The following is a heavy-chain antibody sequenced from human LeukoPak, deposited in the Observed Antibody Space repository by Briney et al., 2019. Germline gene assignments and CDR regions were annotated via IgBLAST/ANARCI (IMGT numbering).Heavy chain of an antibody. V-gene: IGHV4-59*01. Sequence: SETLSLTCTVSGGSISSYYWSWIRQPPGKGLEWIGYIYYSVSTNCNPSLKSRVTISVDTSKNQFSLKLSSVTAADTAVYYCARERGELLDYWGQGTLVTVSS. D-gene: IGHD1-26*01. CDR1: GGSISSYY. CDR2: IYYSVST. J-gene: IGHJ4*02. CDR3: ARERGELLDY.